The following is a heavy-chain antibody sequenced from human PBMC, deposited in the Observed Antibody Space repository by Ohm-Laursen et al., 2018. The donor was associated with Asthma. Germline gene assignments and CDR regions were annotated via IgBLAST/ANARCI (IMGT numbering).Heavy chain of an antibody. J-gene: IGHJ6*02. CDR1: GGTFSSYA. Sequence: SVKVSCKASGGTFSSYAISWVRQAPGQGLEWMGGIIPIFGTANYAQKFQGRVTITADESTSTAYMELSSLRSEDTAVYYCARERYDILTGYSYPDYYYGMDVWGQGTTVTVSS. V-gene: IGHV1-69*13. CDR2: IIPIFGTA. D-gene: IGHD3-9*01. CDR3: ARERYDILTGYSYPDYYYGMDV.